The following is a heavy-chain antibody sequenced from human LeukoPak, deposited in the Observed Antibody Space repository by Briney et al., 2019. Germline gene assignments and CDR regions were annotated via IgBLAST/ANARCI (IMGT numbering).Heavy chain of an antibody. V-gene: IGHV1-3*01. J-gene: IGHJ4*02. CDR1: GYTFTSYA. CDR3: AISLFSSSWYSPLGY. CDR2: INAGNGNT. Sequence: ASVKVSCKASGYTFTSYAMHWVRQAPGQRLEWMGWINAGNGNTKYSQKFQGRVTITRDTSASTAYMELSSLRSEDTAVYYCAISLFSSSWYSPLGYWGQGTLVTVSS. D-gene: IGHD6-13*01.